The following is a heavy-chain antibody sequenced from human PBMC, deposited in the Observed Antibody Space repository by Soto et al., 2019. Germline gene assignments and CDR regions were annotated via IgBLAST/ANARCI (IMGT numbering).Heavy chain of an antibody. CDR3: ARRRHYGDYVSFDY. D-gene: IGHD4-17*01. V-gene: IGHV4-39*01. CDR1: GGSISSSSYY. CDR2: IYYSGST. Sequence: SETLSLTCTVSGGSISSSSYYWGWIRHPPGKGLEWIGSIYYSGSTYYNPSLKSRVTISVDTSKNQFSLKLSSVTAADTAVYYCARRRHYGDYVSFDYWGKGTLVTVSS. J-gene: IGHJ4*02.